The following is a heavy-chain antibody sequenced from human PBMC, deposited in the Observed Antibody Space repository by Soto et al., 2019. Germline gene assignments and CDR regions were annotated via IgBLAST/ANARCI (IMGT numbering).Heavy chain of an antibody. J-gene: IGHJ4*02. D-gene: IGHD2-21*02. Sequence: SETLSLTCTVSGGSISSSSYYWGWIRQPPGKGLEWIGSIYYSGSTYYNPSLKSRVTISVDTSKNQFSLKLSSVTAADTAVYYCAFGGNSGPWGYWGQGTLVTVSS. CDR1: GGSISSSSYY. CDR3: AFGGNSGPWGY. CDR2: IYYSGST. V-gene: IGHV4-39*01.